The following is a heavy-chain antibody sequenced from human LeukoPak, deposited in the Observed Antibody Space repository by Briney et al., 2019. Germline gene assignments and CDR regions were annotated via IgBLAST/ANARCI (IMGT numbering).Heavy chain of an antibody. CDR2: ISSSGSTI. D-gene: IGHD6-19*01. CDR1: GFTFSDYY. V-gene: IGHV3-11*04. J-gene: IGHJ5*02. Sequence: GGFLRLSCAASGFTFSDYYMSWIRQAPGKGLEWVSYISSSGSTIYYADSVKGRFTISRDNAKNSLYLQMNSLRAEDTAVYYCARDQYSSGWYEGYFDPWGQGALVTVSS. CDR3: ARDQYSSGWYEGYFDP.